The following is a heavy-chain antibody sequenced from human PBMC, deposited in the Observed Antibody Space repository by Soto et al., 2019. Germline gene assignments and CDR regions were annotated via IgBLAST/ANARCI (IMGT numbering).Heavy chain of an antibody. J-gene: IGHJ4*02. Sequence: GGSLGLSCAASGFTFSSYGMHWVRQAPGKGLEWVAVISYDGSNKYYADSVKGRFTISRDNSKNTLYLQMNSLRAEDTAVYYCAKDLEDSGYDFYFDYWGQGTLVTVSS. CDR2: ISYDGSNK. D-gene: IGHD5-12*01. CDR1: GFTFSSYG. V-gene: IGHV3-30*18. CDR3: AKDLEDSGYDFYFDY.